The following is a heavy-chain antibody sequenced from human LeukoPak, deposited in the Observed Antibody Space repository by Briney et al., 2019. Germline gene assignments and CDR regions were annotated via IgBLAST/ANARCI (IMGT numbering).Heavy chain of an antibody. CDR1: GFTFSSYA. J-gene: IGHJ4*02. CDR2: ISGSGGNT. V-gene: IGHV3-23*01. CDR3: ATEKGDSPDY. Sequence: GGSLRLSCAASGFTFSSYAMSWVRQAPGKGLEWVSGISGSGGNTYYADSVKGRFTISRDNSKNTLYLQVNSLRVEDTGVYYCATEKGDSPDYWGQGTLVTVSS. D-gene: IGHD2-21*01.